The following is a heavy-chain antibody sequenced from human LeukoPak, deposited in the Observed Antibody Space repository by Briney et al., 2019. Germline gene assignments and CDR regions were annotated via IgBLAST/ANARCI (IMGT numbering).Heavy chain of an antibody. V-gene: IGHV5-51*01. CDR2: IYPGDSDT. CDR1: GYSFTNYW. CDR3: ARLTTGYGDYYYFYHMDV. D-gene: IGHD4-17*01. Sequence: GESLKISCKGSGYSFTNYWIGWVRQMPGKGLEWMGIIYPGDSDTRYSPSFQGQVTISADKSISTAYLQWSSLKASDTAIYYCARLTTGYGDYYYFYHMDVWGKGTTVTISS. J-gene: IGHJ6*03.